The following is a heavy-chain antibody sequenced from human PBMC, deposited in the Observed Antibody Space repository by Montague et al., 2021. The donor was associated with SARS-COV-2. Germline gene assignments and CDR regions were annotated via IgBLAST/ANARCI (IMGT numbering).Heavy chain of an antibody. D-gene: IGHD3-22*01. V-gene: IGHV4-34*01. Sequence: SETLSLTCAVYGGSFSDSYWSWIRPPPGKGLEWIGEINHRGTSNSNPSLKSRVSISVDTSKNQFSLYLCSVTAADTAVYYCARGRQHFNMIVVIMTGGEYYFHYWAQGTLVSAS. CDR1: GGSFSDSY. CDR2: INHRGTS. CDR3: ARGRQHFNMIVVIMTGGEYYFHY. J-gene: IGHJ4*02.